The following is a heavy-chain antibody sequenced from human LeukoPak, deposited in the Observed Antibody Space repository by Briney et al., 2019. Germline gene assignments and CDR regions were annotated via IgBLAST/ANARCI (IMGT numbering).Heavy chain of an antibody. CDR2: LYSGSDT. CDR1: GFTVSRNY. J-gene: IGHJ2*01. Sequence: PGESLTLSCAASGFTVSRNYMNWGRQAPGKGLEWVSILYSGSDTYYADSVKGRFTISRDSSKNMLFLHMNSLRAEDTAVYYCARVADHFHWYLDLWGRGTLVTVSS. CDR3: ARVADHFHWYLDL. V-gene: IGHV3-53*01.